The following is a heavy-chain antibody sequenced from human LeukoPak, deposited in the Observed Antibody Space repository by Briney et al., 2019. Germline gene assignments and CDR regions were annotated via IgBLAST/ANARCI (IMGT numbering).Heavy chain of an antibody. J-gene: IGHJ4*02. D-gene: IGHD2-2*01. CDR1: GFRFSSDD. V-gene: IGHV3-23*01. Sequence: PGGSLRLSCAASGFRFSSDDMNWVRQAPGKGLERVSGISGNGYSTYYAESVKGRFTISRDNSKNTLLLQMNSLRAEDTAVYYCAKVNWCSASCADAWGQGTLVTVSS. CDR3: AKVNWCSASCADA. CDR2: ISGNGYST.